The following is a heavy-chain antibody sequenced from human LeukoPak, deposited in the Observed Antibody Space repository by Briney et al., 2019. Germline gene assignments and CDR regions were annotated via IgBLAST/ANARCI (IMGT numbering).Heavy chain of an antibody. CDR2: ISSSSSTI. CDR3: ARDDGDV. V-gene: IGHV3-48*04. J-gene: IGHJ6*03. CDR1: GFTFSSYS. Sequence: GGSLRLSCAASGFTFSSYSMNWVRQAPGKGLEWVSYISSSSSTIYYADSVKGRFTISRDNAKNSLYLQINSLKVEDTAIYYCARDDGDVWGIGTTVTVSS.